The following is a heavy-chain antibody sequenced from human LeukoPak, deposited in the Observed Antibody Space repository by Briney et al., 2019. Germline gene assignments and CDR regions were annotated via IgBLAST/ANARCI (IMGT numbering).Heavy chain of an antibody. V-gene: IGHV1-69*05. D-gene: IGHD3-16*01. Sequence: GASVKVSCKASGGTFSSYAISWVRQAPGQGLEWMGRIIPIFGTANYAQKFQGRVTITTDESTSTAYMELSSLRSEDTAVYYCAREEGDYPRYYFDYWGQGTLVTVSS. J-gene: IGHJ4*02. CDR2: IIPIFGTA. CDR3: AREEGDYPRYYFDY. CDR1: GGTFSSYA.